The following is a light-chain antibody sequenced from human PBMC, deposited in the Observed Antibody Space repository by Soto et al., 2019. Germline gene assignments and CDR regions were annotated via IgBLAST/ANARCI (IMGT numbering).Light chain of an antibody. CDR1: QSVSSNY. CDR2: GAS. Sequence: EIVLTQSPGTLSLSPGERATLSCRASQSVSSNYLAWYQQRPGRAPRLLIYGASSRPAGVPDRFSGSGFGTDFTLTISRLEPEDFAVYFCQQYGSSPYTFGQGTKLEIK. J-gene: IGKJ2*01. CDR3: QQYGSSPYT. V-gene: IGKV3-20*01.